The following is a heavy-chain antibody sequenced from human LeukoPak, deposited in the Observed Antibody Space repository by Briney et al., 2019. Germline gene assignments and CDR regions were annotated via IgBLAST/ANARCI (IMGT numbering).Heavy chain of an antibody. CDR2: ISSGGSTI. Sequence: PGGSLRLSCAASGFTFSSYEMNWVRQAPGKGLEWVSYISSGGSTIYYADSVKGRFTISRDNAKSSLYLQMNSLRVEDTAVYYCGRRKADDYWGQGTLVTVSS. CDR1: GFTFSSYE. J-gene: IGHJ4*02. CDR3: GRRKADDY. V-gene: IGHV3-48*03. D-gene: IGHD2-15*01.